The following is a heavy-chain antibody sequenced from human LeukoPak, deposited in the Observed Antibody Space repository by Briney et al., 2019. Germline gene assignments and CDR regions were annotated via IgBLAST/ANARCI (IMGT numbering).Heavy chain of an antibody. CDR3: AKDPNSSWYARSSGMDV. V-gene: IGHV3-30*18. CDR1: GFTFSSYG. D-gene: IGHD6-13*01. CDR2: ISYDGSNK. J-gene: IGHJ6*02. Sequence: GGSLRLSCAASGFTFSSYGMHWVRQAPGKGLEWVAVISYDGSNKYYADSVKSRFTISRDNSKNTLYLQMNSLRAEDTAVYYCAKDPNSSWYARSSGMDVWGQGTTVTVSS.